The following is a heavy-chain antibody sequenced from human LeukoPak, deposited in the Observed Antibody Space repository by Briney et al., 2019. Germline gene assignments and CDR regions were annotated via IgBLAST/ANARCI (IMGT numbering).Heavy chain of an antibody. Sequence: GESLKISCKGSGYSFTSYWIGWVRQMPGKGLEWMGIIYPGDSDTRYSPSFQGQVTISAEKSISTAYLQWSRLNASDTALYYCASRKKGMATAGFDYWGQGTLVTVSS. J-gene: IGHJ4*02. D-gene: IGHD5-24*01. V-gene: IGHV5-51*01. CDR3: ASRKKGMATAGFDY. CDR2: IYPGDSDT. CDR1: GYSFTSYW.